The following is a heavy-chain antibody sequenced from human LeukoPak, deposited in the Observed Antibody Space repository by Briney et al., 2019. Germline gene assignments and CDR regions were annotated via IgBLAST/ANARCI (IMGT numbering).Heavy chain of an antibody. J-gene: IGHJ6*02. V-gene: IGHV1-69*13. CDR1: GGTFSSYA. CDR2: IIPIFGTA. Sequence: ASVKVSCKASGGTFSSYAISWVRQAPGQGLEWMGGIIPIFGTANYAQKFQGRVTITADETTSTAYMELSSLRSEDTAVYYCARPLVGATIYYYYYGMDVWGQGTTVTVSS. D-gene: IGHD1-26*01. CDR3: ARPLVGATIYYYYYGMDV.